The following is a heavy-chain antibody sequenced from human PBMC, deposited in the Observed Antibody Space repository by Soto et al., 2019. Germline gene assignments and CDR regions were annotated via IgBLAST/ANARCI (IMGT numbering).Heavy chain of an antibody. D-gene: IGHD3-10*01. CDR3: AKPGPRFGETSYYYYGMDV. J-gene: IGHJ6*02. CDR2: ISGGGGST. CDR1: GFTFSSYA. V-gene: IGHV3-23*01. Sequence: PGGSLRLSCAASGFTFSSYAMSWVRQAPGKGLEWVSAISGGGGSTYYADSVKGRFTISRDNSKNTLYLQMNSLRAEDTAVYYCAKPGPRFGETSYYYYGMDVWGQGTTVTVSS.